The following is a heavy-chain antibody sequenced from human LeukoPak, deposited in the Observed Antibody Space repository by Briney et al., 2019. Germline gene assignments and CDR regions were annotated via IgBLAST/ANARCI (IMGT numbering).Heavy chain of an antibody. CDR2: ISYDGSNK. J-gene: IGHJ3*02. V-gene: IGHV3-30-3*01. CDR1: GFTFSSYA. D-gene: IGHD5-24*01. CDR3: ARDGLATIPDAFDI. Sequence: PGGSLRLSCAASGFTFSSYAMHWVRQAPGKGLEWVAVISYDGSNKYYADSVKGRFTISRDNSKNTLYLQMNSLRAEDTAVYYCARDGLATIPDAFDIWGQGTMVTVSS.